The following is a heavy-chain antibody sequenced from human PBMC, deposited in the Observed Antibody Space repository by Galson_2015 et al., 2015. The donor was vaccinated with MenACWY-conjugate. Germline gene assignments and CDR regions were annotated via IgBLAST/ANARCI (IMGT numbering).Heavy chain of an antibody. CDR3: AKEGFCSGVTCYFYDF. V-gene: IGHV3-23*01. J-gene: IGHJ4*02. Sequence: SLRLSCAASGFTVDKYGMAWVRQAPGKGLEWVSAISGVGTAYYAGSVKGRFTISRDNSKNTMNLQMKSLRVDHTAVYYCAKEGFCSGVTCYFYDFWGRGTLVTVSS. D-gene: IGHD2-15*01. CDR1: GFTVDKYG. CDR2: ISGVGTA.